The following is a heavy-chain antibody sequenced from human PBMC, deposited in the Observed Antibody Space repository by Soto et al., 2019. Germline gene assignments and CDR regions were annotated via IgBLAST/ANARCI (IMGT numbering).Heavy chain of an antibody. CDR3: AIGIAAAGTDWFDP. V-gene: IGHV4-38-2*01. CDR1: GYSISSGYY. CDR2: IYHSGST. Sequence: ETLSLTCAVSGYSISSGYYWGWIRQPPGKGLEWIGSIYHSGSTYYNPSLKSRVTISVDTSKNQFSLKLSSVTAADTAVYYCAIGIAAAGTDWFDPWGRGTLVTVSP. J-gene: IGHJ5*02. D-gene: IGHD6-13*01.